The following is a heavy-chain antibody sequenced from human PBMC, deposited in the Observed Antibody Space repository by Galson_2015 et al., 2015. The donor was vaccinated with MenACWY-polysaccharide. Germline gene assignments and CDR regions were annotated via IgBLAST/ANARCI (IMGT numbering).Heavy chain of an antibody. D-gene: IGHD3-22*01. CDR2: IIPAVNMA. Sequence: SVKVSCKASGGTFNNYAISWVRQAPGQGLEWMGRIIPAVNMANYAQSFQGRVTITADKSTGTAYMELSSLKSEDTAVYYCARVNYDSRGHYREMEYYQHWGQGTLVTVSS. CDR1: GGTFNNYA. V-gene: IGHV1-69*04. CDR3: ARVNYDSRGHYREMEYYQH. J-gene: IGHJ1*01.